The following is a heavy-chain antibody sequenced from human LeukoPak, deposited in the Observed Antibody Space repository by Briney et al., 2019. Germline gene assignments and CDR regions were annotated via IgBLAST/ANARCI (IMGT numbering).Heavy chain of an antibody. D-gene: IGHD4-17*01. CDR1: GFTLSNAW. CDR3: ARCRTTVTAMPGY. Sequence: GGSLRLSCAASGFTLSNAWMNWVRQAPGKGLEWVANINKDESEKYYVDSVKGRFTISRDNAKNSLYRQMNSLRAEDTAVYYCARCRTTVTAMPGYWGQGTLVTVSS. CDR2: INKDESEK. J-gene: IGHJ4*02. V-gene: IGHV3-7*03.